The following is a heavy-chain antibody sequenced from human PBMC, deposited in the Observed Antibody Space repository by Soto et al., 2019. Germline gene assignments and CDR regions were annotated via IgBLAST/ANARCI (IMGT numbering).Heavy chain of an antibody. Sequence: SETLSLTCNVSGASVSSGSYYWSWIRQPPGKGLEWIGYIYYSGTTNYNNPLRSRVTISLDTSKNRFSLKLSSVTAADTAVYYCARDSYYYYGMDVWGQGTTVTVSS. V-gene: IGHV4-61*01. CDR1: GASVSSGSYY. CDR2: IYYSGTT. J-gene: IGHJ6*02. CDR3: ARDSYYYYGMDV.